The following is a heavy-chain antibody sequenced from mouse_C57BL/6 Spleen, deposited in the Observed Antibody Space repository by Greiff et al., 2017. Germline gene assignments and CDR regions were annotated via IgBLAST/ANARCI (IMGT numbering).Heavy chain of an antibody. Sequence: VQLKQPGAELVKPGASVKLSCKASGYTFTSYWMQWVKQRPGQGLEWIGEIDPSDSYTNYNQKFKGKATLTVDTSSSTAYMQLSSLTSEDSAVYYCARDYGAAWFAYWGQGTLVTVSA. V-gene: IGHV1-50*01. CDR1: GYTFTSYW. J-gene: IGHJ3*01. CDR3: ARDYGAAWFAY. D-gene: IGHD1-1*02. CDR2: IDPSDSYT.